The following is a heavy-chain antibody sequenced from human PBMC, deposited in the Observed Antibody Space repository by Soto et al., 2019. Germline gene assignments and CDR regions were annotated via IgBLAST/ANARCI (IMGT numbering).Heavy chain of an antibody. J-gene: IGHJ6*03. V-gene: IGHV4-39*01. Sequence: TLSLTCTVSGGSISSSSYYWGWIRQPPGKGLEWIGSIYYSGSTYYNPSLKSRVTISVDTSKNQFSLKLSSVTAADTAVYYCARQNLSYYYMDVWGKGTTVTVSS. CDR3: ARQNLSYYYMDV. CDR2: IYYSGST. CDR1: GGSISSSSYY.